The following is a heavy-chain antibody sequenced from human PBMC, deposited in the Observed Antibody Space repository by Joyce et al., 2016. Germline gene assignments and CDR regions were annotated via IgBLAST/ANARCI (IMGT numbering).Heavy chain of an antibody. D-gene: IGHD3-22*01. CDR2: IDQDGDK. J-gene: IGHJ3*02. CDR1: GFSLPTPGMC. Sequence: QVTLRESGPALVKPTQTLTLTCTFSGFSLPTPGMCVNWIRQPPGKALEWLARIDQDGDKYYSTSLKTRVTSSKDTSKNQVVLTMTNMDPVDTATYYCARMIVVVNAVFDIWGQGTMVTVSS. CDR3: ARMIVVVNAVFDI. V-gene: IGHV2-70*15.